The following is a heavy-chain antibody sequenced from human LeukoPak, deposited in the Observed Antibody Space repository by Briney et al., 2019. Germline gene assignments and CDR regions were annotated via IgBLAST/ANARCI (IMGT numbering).Heavy chain of an antibody. D-gene: IGHD1-26*01. CDR3: ARDSPSGSYDY. CDR1: GGSISSYY. V-gene: IGHV4-59*01. J-gene: IGHJ4*02. Sequence: SETLSLTCTVSGGSISSYYWSWIRQPPGKGLEWIGYIYYSGSTNYNPSLKSRVTILVDTSKNQFSLKLSSVTAADTAVYYCARDSPSGSYDYWGQGTLVTVSS. CDR2: IYYSGST.